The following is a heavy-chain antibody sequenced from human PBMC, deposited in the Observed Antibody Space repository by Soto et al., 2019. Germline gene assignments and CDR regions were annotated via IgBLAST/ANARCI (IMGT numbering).Heavy chain of an antibody. CDR2: ITSGGTT. Sequence: PGGSLRLSCTASGFTFSSYEMTWVHQAPGKGLEWISYITSGGTTYYADSAKGRFTISRDNAKNSLYLHLNSLTAEDTAIYYCARVLYATWSSFDYWGQGTLVTVSS. CDR3: ARVLYATWSSFDY. CDR1: GFTFSSYE. D-gene: IGHD1-26*01. V-gene: IGHV3-48*03. J-gene: IGHJ4*02.